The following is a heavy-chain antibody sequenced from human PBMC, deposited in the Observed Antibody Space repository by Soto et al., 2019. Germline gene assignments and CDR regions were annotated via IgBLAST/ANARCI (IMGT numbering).Heavy chain of an antibody. CDR2: IYSGGST. Sequence: EVQLVESGGGLIQPGGSLRLSCAASGFTVSSNYMSWVRQAPGKGLEWVSVIYSGGSTYYADSVKGRFTISRDNSKNTLYLQMNSLRSDDTAVNYCAGTVAGTDYYSYGMDVWGQGTTVTVSS. D-gene: IGHD6-19*01. CDR3: AGTVAGTDYYSYGMDV. V-gene: IGHV3-53*01. J-gene: IGHJ6*02. CDR1: GFTVSSNY.